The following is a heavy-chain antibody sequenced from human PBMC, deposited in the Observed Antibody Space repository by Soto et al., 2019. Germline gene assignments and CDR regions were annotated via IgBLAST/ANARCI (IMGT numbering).Heavy chain of an antibody. D-gene: IGHD5-18*01. V-gene: IGHV1-69*13. CDR3: ARGGLQLWFLQKPKWFDP. CDR2: IIPIFGTA. CDR1: GGTFSSYA. Sequence: SVKVSCKASGGTFSSYAISWVRQAPGQGLEWMGGIIPIFGTANYAQKFQGRVTITADESTSTAYMELSSLRSEDTAVYYCARGGLQLWFLQKPKWFDPWGQVTTVTASS. J-gene: IGHJ5*02.